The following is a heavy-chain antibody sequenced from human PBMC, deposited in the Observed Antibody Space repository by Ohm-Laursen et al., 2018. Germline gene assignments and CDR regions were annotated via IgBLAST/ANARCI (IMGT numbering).Heavy chain of an antibody. CDR2: IKQDGSEK. CDR3: VRDRGWELQKGYYFDY. V-gene: IGHV3-7*01. CDR1: GLTFSSYW. D-gene: IGHD2-15*01. Sequence: SLRLSCAASGLTFSSYWMSWVRQAPGKGLEWVANIKQDGSEKYFVDSVEGRFTISRDNAKNSLYLHMNSLRAEDTAVYYCVRDRGWELQKGYYFDYWGQGTLVTVSA. J-gene: IGHJ4*02.